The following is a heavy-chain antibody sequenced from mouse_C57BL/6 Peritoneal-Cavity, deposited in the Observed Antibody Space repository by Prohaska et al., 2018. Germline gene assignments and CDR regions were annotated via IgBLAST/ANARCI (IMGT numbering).Heavy chain of an antibody. CDR1: GFTFTAYY. V-gene: IGHV7-3*01. CDR3: ARFYGSRYFDV. D-gene: IGHD1-1*01. J-gene: IGHJ1*03. CDR2: IRNKANGYTT. Sequence: EVKLVESGGGLVQPGGSLSLSCAASGFTFTAYYMSWVRQPPGKALEWLGFIRNKANGYTTEYSASVKGRFTISRDNSQSILYLQMNALRAEDSATYYCARFYGSRYFDVWGTGTTVTVSS.